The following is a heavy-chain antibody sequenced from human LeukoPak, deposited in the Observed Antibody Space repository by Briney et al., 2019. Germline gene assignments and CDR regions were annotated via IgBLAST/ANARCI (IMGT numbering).Heavy chain of an antibody. J-gene: IGHJ5*02. D-gene: IGHD2-15*01. V-gene: IGHV3-30*18. Sequence: GRSLRLSCAASGFTFSSYGMHWVRQAPGKGLEWVAVISYDGSNKYYADSVKGRFTISRDNSKNTLYLQMNSLRAEDTAVYYCAKDQLRKWSPFDPWSQGTLVTVSS. CDR1: GFTFSSYG. CDR2: ISYDGSNK. CDR3: AKDQLRKWSPFDP.